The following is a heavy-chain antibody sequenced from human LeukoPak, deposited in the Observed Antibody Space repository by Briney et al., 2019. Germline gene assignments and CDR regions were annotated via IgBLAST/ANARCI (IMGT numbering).Heavy chain of an antibody. D-gene: IGHD3-10*01. CDR3: ARGPGNYYGSGSYYDP. CDR2: ISAYNGNT. Sequence: GASVKVSCKASGYTFTSYGISWVRQAPRQGLEWMGWISAYNGNTNYAQKLQGRVTMTTDTSTSTAYMELGSLRSDDTAVYYCARGPGNYYGSGSYYDPWGQGTLVTVSS. J-gene: IGHJ5*02. CDR1: GYTFTSYG. V-gene: IGHV1-18*01.